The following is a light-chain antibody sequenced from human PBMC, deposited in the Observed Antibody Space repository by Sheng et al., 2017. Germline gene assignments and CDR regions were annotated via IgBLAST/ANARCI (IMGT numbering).Light chain of an antibody. CDR1: SSDVGSYNL. V-gene: IGLV2-23*02. J-gene: IGLJ3*02. CDR2: GVT. Sequence: QSALTQPASVSGSPGQSITISCTGASSDVGSYNLVSWYQHHPGKAPKLLIYGVTQRPSGVSNRFSGSKSGNSATLTISGLQAEDEADYHCCSYAGSSSWLFGGGTKLTVL. CDR3: CSYAGSSSWL.